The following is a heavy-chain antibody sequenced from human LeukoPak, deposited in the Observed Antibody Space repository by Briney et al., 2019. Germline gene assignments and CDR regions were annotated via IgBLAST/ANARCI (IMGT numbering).Heavy chain of an antibody. Sequence: PSETLSLTCTVSGGSISSYYWGWIRQPPGKGLEWIGSIYYSGSTYYNPSLKSRVTISVDTSKNQFSLKLSSVTAADTAVYYCAILRYYYDSSGGNWGQGTLVTVSS. J-gene: IGHJ4*02. CDR3: AILRYYYDSSGGN. CDR1: GGSISSYY. CDR2: IYYSGST. V-gene: IGHV4-39*01. D-gene: IGHD3-22*01.